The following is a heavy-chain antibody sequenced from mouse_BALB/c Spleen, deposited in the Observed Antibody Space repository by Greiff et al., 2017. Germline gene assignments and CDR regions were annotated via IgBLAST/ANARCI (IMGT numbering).Heavy chain of an antibody. CDR1: GYTFTSYW. CDR3: ARWAHYYDWFAY. J-gene: IGHJ3*01. V-gene: IGHV1S81*02. CDR2: INPSNGRT. D-gene: IGHD1-2*01. Sequence: VQLQQPGAELVKPGASVKLSCKASGYTFTSYWMHWVKQRPGQGLEWIGEINPSNGRTNYNEKFKSKATLTVDKSSSTAYMQLSSLTSEDSAVYYCARWAHYYDWFAYWGQGTLVTVSA.